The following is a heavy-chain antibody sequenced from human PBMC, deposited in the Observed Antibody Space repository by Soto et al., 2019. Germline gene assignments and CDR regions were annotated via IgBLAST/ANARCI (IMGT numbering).Heavy chain of an antibody. J-gene: IGHJ6*02. CDR2: IYSIGNT. V-gene: IGHV4-39*01. D-gene: IGHD6-19*01. CDR1: GGSINSGLYY. Sequence: SETLSLTCAVSGGSINSGLYYWGWIRQPPGKGLEWIGSIYSIGNTYYNPSLKSGVTISADTSKNQFSLNLISVTAADTAVYYCRRSSRYSTDVWGQGITVTVSS. CDR3: RRSSRYSTDV.